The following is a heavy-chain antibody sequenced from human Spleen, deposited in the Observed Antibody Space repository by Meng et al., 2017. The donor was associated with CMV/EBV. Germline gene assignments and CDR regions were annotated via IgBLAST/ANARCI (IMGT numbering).Heavy chain of an antibody. Sequence: GESLKISCAASGFTFSSSSMNWVRKAPGKGLEWVSSISSRSSYIYQADSVKGRFTISRDNAKNSLYLQMNSLRAEDTAVYYCARDSLYGMDVWGQGTTVTVSS. CDR2: ISSRSSYI. V-gene: IGHV3-21*01. CDR3: ARDSLYGMDV. CDR1: GFTFSSSS. J-gene: IGHJ6*02.